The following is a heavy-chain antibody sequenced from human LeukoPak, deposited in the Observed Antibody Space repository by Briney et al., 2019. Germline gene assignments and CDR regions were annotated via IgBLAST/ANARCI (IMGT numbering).Heavy chain of an antibody. CDR1: GGSFSGYY. V-gene: IGHV4-34*01. J-gene: IGHJ4*02. D-gene: IGHD1-26*01. CDR3: VRGDAGKVDYFDY. CDR2: INHSGST. Sequence: PSETLSLTCAVYGGSFSGYYWSWIRQPPGKGLEWIGEINHSGSTNYNPSLKSRVTISVDTCKNQFSLKLSSVTAADTAVYYCVRGDAGKVDYFDYWGQGTLVTVSS.